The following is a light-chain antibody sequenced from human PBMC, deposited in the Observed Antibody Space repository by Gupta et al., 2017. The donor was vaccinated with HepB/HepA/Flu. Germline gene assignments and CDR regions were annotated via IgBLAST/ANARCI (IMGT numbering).Light chain of an antibody. J-gene: IGLJ1*01. CDR1: STNSGEGYD. CDR3: QSYDSSMSVFV. Sequence: QSVLTQPPSVSAAPGQMVTIPCTGGSTNSGEGYDVNWDQQLTGTAPKLLIYDNSKRPSGVPDRFSGSKSGTSASLAITGRQAEEEADYYCQSYDSSMSVFVFGTGTKVTVL. V-gene: IGLV1-40*01. CDR2: DNS.